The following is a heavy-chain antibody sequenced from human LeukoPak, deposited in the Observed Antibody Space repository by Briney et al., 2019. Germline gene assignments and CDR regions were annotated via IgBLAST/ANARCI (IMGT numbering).Heavy chain of an antibody. D-gene: IGHD5-18*01. CDR2: IYYSGST. CDR3: ARVPTGIQLWPYFDY. CDR1: GGSISSSSYY. V-gene: IGHV4-39*07. J-gene: IGHJ4*02. Sequence: PSETLSLTCTVSGGSISSSSYYWGWIRQPPGKGLEWIGSIYYSGSTYYNPSLKSRVTISVDTSKNQFSLKLSSVTAADTAVYYCARVPTGIQLWPYFDYRGQGTLVTVSS.